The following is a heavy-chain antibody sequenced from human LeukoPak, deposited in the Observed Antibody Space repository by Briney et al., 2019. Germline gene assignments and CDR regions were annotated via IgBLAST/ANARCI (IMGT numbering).Heavy chain of an antibody. J-gene: IGHJ4*02. Sequence: GGSLRLSCAASGFTVSSNYMSWVRQAPGKGLEWVSVIYSGGSTYYADSVKGRFTISRDNSKSTLYLQMNSLRAEDTAVYYCARWSSDSSGYGDYWGQGTLVTVSS. CDR3: ARWSSDSSGYGDY. D-gene: IGHD3-22*01. V-gene: IGHV3-66*01. CDR1: GFTVSSNY. CDR2: IYSGGST.